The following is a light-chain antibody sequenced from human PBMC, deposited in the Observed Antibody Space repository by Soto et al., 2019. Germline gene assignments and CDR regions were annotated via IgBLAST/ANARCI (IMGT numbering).Light chain of an antibody. CDR2: VND. CDR1: PSPIGENA. J-gene: IGLJ1*01. V-gene: IGLV1-44*01. CDR3: AAWDDSLSGHV. Sequence: QSVRTQPPSVSGALGEGVTISCSGSPSPIGENAVGWFQQLPGTAPKVLIYVNDKRPSGVPDRFSGSKSGTSAYLAISGLQSEDEADYYCAAWDDSLSGHVFGAGTEVTDL.